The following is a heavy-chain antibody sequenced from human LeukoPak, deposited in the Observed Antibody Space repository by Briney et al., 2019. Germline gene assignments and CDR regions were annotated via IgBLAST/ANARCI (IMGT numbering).Heavy chain of an antibody. CDR3: ASVWKLWLDYYFDY. D-gene: IGHD5-18*01. V-gene: IGHV4-34*01. CDR2: INHSGST. J-gene: IGHJ4*02. CDR1: GGSFSGYY. Sequence: SETLSLTCAVYGGSFSGYYWSWIRQPPGKGLEWIGEINHSGSTNYNPSLKSRVTISVDTSKNQFSLKLSSVTAADTAVYYCASVWKLWLDYYFDYWGQGTLVTVSS.